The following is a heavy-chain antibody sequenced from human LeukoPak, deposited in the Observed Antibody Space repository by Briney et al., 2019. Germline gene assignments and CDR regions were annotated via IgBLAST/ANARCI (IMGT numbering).Heavy chain of an antibody. CDR1: GYTFTSYG. CDR3: AMRAMITFGGLIGPFDY. Sequence: ASVKVSCKASGYTFTSYGISWVRQAPGQGHEWMGWISAYNGNTNYAQKLQGRVTMTTDTSTSTAYMELRSLRSDDTAVYYCAMRAMITFGGLIGPFDYWGQGTLVTVSS. V-gene: IGHV1-18*01. CDR2: ISAYNGNT. D-gene: IGHD3-16*02. J-gene: IGHJ4*02.